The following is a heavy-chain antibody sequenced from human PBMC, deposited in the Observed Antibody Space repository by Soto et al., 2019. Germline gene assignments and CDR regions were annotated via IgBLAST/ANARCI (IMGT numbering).Heavy chain of an antibody. CDR2: MNPNSGNT. V-gene: IGHV1-8*01. D-gene: IGHD3-22*01. CDR1: GYTFTSYD. CDR3: ARGRPYYYDSSCYYTYFQH. Sequence: QVQLVQSGAEVKKPGASVKVSCKASGYTFTSYDINWVRQATGQGLEWMGWMNPNSGNTGYAQKFQGRVTMTRNTSISTAYMELSSLRSEDTAVYYCARGRPYYYDSSCYYTYFQHWGQGTLVTVSS. J-gene: IGHJ1*01.